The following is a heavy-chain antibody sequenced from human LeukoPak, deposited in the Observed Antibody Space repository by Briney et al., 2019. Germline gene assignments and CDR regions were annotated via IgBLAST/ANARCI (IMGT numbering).Heavy chain of an antibody. Sequence: SETLSLTCAVSGYSISSGYYWGWIRQPPGKGLEWIGSIYHSGSTYYNPSLKSRVTISVDTSRDQFSLKLSSVTAADTAVYYCARHAYLSTHDYWGQGTLVTVSS. J-gene: IGHJ4*02. D-gene: IGHD2-2*01. CDR3: ARHAYLSTHDY. CDR2: IYHSGST. V-gene: IGHV4-38-2*01. CDR1: GYSISSGYY.